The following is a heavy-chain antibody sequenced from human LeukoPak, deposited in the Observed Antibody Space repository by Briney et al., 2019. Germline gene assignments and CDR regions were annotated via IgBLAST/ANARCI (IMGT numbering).Heavy chain of an antibody. Sequence: LGESLKISCKGSGYSFTSYWISWVRQLPGKGPEWMGIIHPGDSNTRYSMSFQGQVTISADESISTAYLQWSSLKASDTAMYYCARQPPGRYGKDVWGQGTMVTVSS. CDR2: IHPGDSNT. D-gene: IGHD3-9*01. CDR3: ARQPPGRYGKDV. V-gene: IGHV5-51*01. CDR1: GYSFTSYW. J-gene: IGHJ6*02.